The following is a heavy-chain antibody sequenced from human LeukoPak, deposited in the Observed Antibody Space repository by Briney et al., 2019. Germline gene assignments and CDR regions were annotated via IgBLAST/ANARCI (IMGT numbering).Heavy chain of an antibody. Sequence: GGSLRLSCVVSGLTFSRETMGWVRQAPGKGLEWVPVISGSSATKKYGDSVKGRFTISRDNSKNTMFLQMNSLRAEDTAVYYCAKTPHYFYDNSAAYWGQGTLVTVSS. CDR3: AKTPHYFYDNSAAY. J-gene: IGHJ4*02. V-gene: IGHV3-23*01. CDR1: GLTFSRET. CDR2: ISGSSATK. D-gene: IGHD3-22*01.